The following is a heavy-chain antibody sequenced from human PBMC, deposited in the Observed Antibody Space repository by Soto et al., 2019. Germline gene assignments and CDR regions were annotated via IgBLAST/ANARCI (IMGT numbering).Heavy chain of an antibody. V-gene: IGHV1-69*13. CDR1: GGTFSSYA. CDR3: ARDMVGVPAAASYYYYGMDD. CDR2: IIPIFGTA. D-gene: IGHD2-2*01. J-gene: IGHJ6*02. Sequence: SMKVSCKASGGTFSSYAISWVRQAPGQGLEWMGGIIPIFGTANYAQKFQGRVTITADESTSTAYMELSSLRSEDTAVYYCARDMVGVPAAASYYYYGMDDWGQGTTVTVSS.